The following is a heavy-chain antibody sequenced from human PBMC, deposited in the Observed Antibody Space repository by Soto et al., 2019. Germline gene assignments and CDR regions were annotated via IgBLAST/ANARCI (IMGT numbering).Heavy chain of an antibody. J-gene: IGHJ4*02. CDR3: AQTNRYCSSTSCYTTLDY. Sequence: SVKVSCKASGGTFSSYAISWVRQAPGQGLEWMGGIIPIFGTANYAQKFQGRVTITADESTSTAYMELSSLRSEDTAVYYCAQTNRYCSSTSCYTTLDYWGQGTLVTVSS. D-gene: IGHD2-2*02. V-gene: IGHV1-69*13. CDR2: IIPIFGTA. CDR1: GGTFSSYA.